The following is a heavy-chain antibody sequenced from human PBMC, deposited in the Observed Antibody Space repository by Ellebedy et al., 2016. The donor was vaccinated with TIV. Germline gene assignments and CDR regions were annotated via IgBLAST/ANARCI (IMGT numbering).Heavy chain of an antibody. V-gene: IGHV4-38-2*02. CDR1: GYSFTSGYY. CDR3: ARGNGQWLVPGY. J-gene: IGHJ4*02. D-gene: IGHD6-19*01. Sequence: MPSETLSLTCTVSGYSFTSGYYWGWIRQSPGEGLQWIGSVYHSGNTYYNPSLKSRVTISLDTSKNQFSLLLNSVTAADTAVYYCARGNGQWLVPGYWGQGTLVTVSS. CDR2: VYHSGNT.